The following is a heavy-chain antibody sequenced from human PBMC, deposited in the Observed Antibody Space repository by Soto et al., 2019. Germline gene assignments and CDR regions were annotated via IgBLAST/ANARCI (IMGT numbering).Heavy chain of an antibody. J-gene: IGHJ6*02. CDR2: IYSGGST. Sequence: EVQLVESGGGLIQPGGSPRLSCAASGFTVSSNYMSWVRQAPGKGLEWVSVIYSGGSTYYADSVKGRFTISRDNSKNTLYLQMNSLRAEDTAVYYCARDRVGYYYYYGMDVWGQGTTVTVSS. CDR3: ARDRVGYYYYYGMDV. CDR1: GFTVSSNY. V-gene: IGHV3-53*01. D-gene: IGHD3-10*01.